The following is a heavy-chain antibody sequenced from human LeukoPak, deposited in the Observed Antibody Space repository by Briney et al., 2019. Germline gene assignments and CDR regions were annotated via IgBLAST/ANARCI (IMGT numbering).Heavy chain of an antibody. CDR2: ISYDGSNK. CDR1: GFTFSSYA. D-gene: IGHD6-19*01. Sequence: PGGSLRLSCAASGFTFSSYAMHWVRQAPGKGLEWVAVISYDGSNKYYADSVKGRFTISRDNAKNSLYLQMNSLRAEDTAVYYCAKTPSQQWLALFDYWGQGTLVTVSS. J-gene: IGHJ4*02. CDR3: AKTPSQQWLALFDY. V-gene: IGHV3-30-3*02.